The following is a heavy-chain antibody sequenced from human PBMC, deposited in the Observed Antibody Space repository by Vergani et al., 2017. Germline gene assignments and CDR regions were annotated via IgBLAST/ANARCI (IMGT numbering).Heavy chain of an antibody. CDR3: ARQGPYCSGGSCYCDY. CDR2: IYPGDSDT. J-gene: IGHJ4*02. CDR1: GYSFTSYW. Sequence: EVQLVQSGAEVKKPGESLKISCKGSGYSFTSYWIGWVRQMPGKGLEWMGIIYPGDSDTRYSPSFQGQVTISADKSISTADLQWSSLKASDTAMYYCARQGPYCSGGSCYCDYWGQGTLVTVSS. V-gene: IGHV5-51*01. D-gene: IGHD2-15*01.